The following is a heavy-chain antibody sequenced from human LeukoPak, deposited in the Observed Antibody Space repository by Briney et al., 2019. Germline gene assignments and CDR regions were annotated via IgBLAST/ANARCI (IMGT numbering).Heavy chain of an antibody. CDR2: ISSTSNTI. D-gene: IGHD1-26*01. CDR3: ARAPYSGSYSDY. Sequence: GGSLRLSCAASGFTFSPYSMNWVRQAPGKGLEWVSYISSTSNTIYYADSVKGRFTLSRDNAKNSLYLQMNSLRDEDTAVYYCARAPYSGSYSDYWGQGTLVTVSS. V-gene: IGHV3-48*02. CDR1: GFTFSPYS. J-gene: IGHJ4*02.